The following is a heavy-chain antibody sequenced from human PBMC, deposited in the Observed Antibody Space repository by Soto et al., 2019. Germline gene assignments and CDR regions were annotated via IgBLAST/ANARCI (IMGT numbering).Heavy chain of an antibody. CDR1: GFTVSSNY. Sequence: EVQLVESGGGLIQPGGSLRLSCAASGFTVSSNYMSWVRQAPGKGLEWVSVIYSGGSTYYADSVKGRFTISRDNSKNTLYLQMNSLRAEDTAVYYCARVAIGGAPEIVVAPDFDYWGQGTLVTVSS. V-gene: IGHV3-53*01. CDR2: IYSGGST. CDR3: ARVAIGGAPEIVVAPDFDY. J-gene: IGHJ4*02. D-gene: IGHD3-22*01.